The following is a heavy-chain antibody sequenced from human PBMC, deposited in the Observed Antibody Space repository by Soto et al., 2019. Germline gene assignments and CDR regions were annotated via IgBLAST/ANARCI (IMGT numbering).Heavy chain of an antibody. CDR1: GFTFRSYV. V-gene: IGHV3-74*01. J-gene: IGHJ6*01. Sequence: EVKLVASGGGSVQPGGSLRLSCAASGFTFRSYVMAWVRQAPGKGLVLVSQVTGDGSTTTYAGSVRGRFTTSRDNAKHTLYRQMNSLRDEDTAIYYCARENGASMDVWCPGTTVTVSS. D-gene: IGHD2-8*01. CDR2: VTGDGSTT. CDR3: ARENGASMDV.